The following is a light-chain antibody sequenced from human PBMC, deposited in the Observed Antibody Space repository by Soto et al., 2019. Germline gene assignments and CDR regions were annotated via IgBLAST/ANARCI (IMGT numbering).Light chain of an antibody. CDR2: DAS. CDR1: QSISSW. J-gene: IGKJ2*01. Sequence: DIQMTQSPSTLSASVGDRVTITCRASQSISSWLAWYQQKPGKAPKLLIYDASSLESGVPSRFSGSGSGTEFTLTSSSLQPDDFATYYCQQYNSSYTFGQGTKLEIK. V-gene: IGKV1-5*01. CDR3: QQYNSSYT.